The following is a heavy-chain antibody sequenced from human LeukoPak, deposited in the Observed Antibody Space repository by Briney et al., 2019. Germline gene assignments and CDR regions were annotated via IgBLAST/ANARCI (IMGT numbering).Heavy chain of an antibody. Sequence: ASVKVSCKTSGYTFTNYGIGWVRQAPGQGLEWMGWISGYNGSTNYAQKLQGRVTMTTDTSTSTAYMELRSLRSDDTAVYYCARGCSSTTCHLPDYWGQGTLVTVSS. CDR3: ARGCSSTTCHLPDY. CDR1: GYTFTNYG. CDR2: ISGYNGST. D-gene: IGHD2-2*01. V-gene: IGHV1-18*01. J-gene: IGHJ4*02.